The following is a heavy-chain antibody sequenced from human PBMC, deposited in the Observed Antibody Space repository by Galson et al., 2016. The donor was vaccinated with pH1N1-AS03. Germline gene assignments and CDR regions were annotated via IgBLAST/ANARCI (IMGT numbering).Heavy chain of an antibody. D-gene: IGHD3-3*01. V-gene: IGHV3-7*01. CDR3: VKGGGYSHGFLEYYFDS. Sequence: SLRLSCAASGFSFSSHWMRWVRQAPGKGLECVANIKQDGSEQYYVDSVKGRFSISRDNPTNTVYLEMNTLRPEDTAVYYCVKGGGYSHGFLEYYFDSWGQGTLVTVSS. J-gene: IGHJ4*02. CDR1: GFSFSSHW. CDR2: IKQDGSEQ.